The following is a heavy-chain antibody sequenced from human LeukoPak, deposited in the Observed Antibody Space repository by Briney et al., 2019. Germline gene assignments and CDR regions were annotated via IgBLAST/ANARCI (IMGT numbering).Heavy chain of an antibody. CDR2: ISYDGSNK. CDR3: VRDQDGGGYYFDY. J-gene: IGHJ4*02. CDR1: GFTFSSYG. D-gene: IGHD4-23*01. Sequence: GRSLRLSCAASGFTFSSYGMHWVRQAPGMGLEWVAVISYDGSNKYYADSVKGRFTISRDSSENTLYLQMNSLRAEDTAVYYCVRDQDGGGYYFDYWGQGTLVTVSS. V-gene: IGHV3-30*03.